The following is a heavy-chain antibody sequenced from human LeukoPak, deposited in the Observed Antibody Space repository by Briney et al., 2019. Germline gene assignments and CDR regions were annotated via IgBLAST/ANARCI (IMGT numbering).Heavy chain of an antibody. Sequence: KPSETLSLTCTVSGGSMTAYYWSWIRQSPGKGLEWIGYIYSTESTNYNASLKSRVTMSVDTSKNQFSLKLSSVTAADTAVYYCARGLGHEGYFDYWGQGTLVTVSS. CDR3: ARGLGHEGYFDY. D-gene: IGHD6-19*01. CDR1: GGSMTAYY. V-gene: IGHV4-59*01. J-gene: IGHJ4*02. CDR2: IYSTEST.